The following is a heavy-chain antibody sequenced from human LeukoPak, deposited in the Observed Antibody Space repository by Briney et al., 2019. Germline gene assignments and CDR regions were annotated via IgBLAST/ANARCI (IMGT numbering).Heavy chain of an antibody. J-gene: IGHJ4*02. CDR2: ISSSGSTI. D-gene: IGHD6-13*01. CDR1: GFTFSDYY. V-gene: IGHV3-11*04. CDR3: HGIAAAGSRVFDY. Sequence: AGGSLRLSCAASGFTFSDYYMSWIRQAPGKGLEWVSYISSSGSTIYYADSVKGRFTISRDNAKNSLYLQMNSLRAEDTAVYYCHGIAAAGSRVFDYWGQGTLVTVSS.